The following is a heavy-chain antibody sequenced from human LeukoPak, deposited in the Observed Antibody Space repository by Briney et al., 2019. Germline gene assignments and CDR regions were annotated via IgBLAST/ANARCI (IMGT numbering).Heavy chain of an antibody. CDR3: STVFDF. CDR1: RFTFTNYW. V-gene: IGHV3-74*01. CDR2: IDNDGSYT. D-gene: IGHD4-17*01. Sequence: RGSLRLSCAASRFTFTNYWMHWVRQAPGKGLVWVARIDNDGSYTSYADSVKGRFTISRDNARNTLHLQMNSLRVEDTAVYYCSTVFDFRGQGTLVTVSS. J-gene: IGHJ4*02.